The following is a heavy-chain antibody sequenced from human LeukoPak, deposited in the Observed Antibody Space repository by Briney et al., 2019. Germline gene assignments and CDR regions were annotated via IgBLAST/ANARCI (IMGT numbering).Heavy chain of an antibody. CDR2: INPNSGGT. CDR3: ARARYETRIWPKSRYDYYHYMDV. D-gene: IGHD3-3*01. CDR1: GYIFTGYY. Sequence: ASVKVSCKASGYIFTGYYMHWVRQAPGQGLEWMGWINPNSGGTNYAHKFQDRVTISRDTSASTAYMELSSLRSEDMAVYYCARARYETRIWPKSRYDYYHYMDVWGKGTTVTVSS. J-gene: IGHJ6*03. V-gene: IGHV1-2*02.